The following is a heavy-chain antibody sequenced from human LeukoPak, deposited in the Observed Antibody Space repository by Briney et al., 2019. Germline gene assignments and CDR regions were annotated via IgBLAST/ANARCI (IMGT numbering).Heavy chain of an antibody. J-gene: IGHJ4*02. D-gene: IGHD2/OR15-2a*01. V-gene: IGHV3-48*02. CDR1: GFSLSDYG. CDR3: TRGRYQFLGPNDS. Sequence: PGGSLRLSCAASGFSLSDYGIGWARQAPGKGLEWISYITTNSAKFYADSVRGRIAISSDNDKNSVYLQMNSLRDEDTAVYYCTRGRYQFLGPNDSWGQGSLVTVSS. CDR2: ITTNSAK.